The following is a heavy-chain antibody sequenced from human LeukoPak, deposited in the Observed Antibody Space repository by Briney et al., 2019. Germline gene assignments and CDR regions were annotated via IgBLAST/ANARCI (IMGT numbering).Heavy chain of an antibody. CDR1: GGSISSYY. D-gene: IGHD3-22*01. CDR3: ARDLFDYYDSSGALDY. Sequence: SETLSLTCTVSGGSISSYYWSWIRQPPGKGLEWIGYIYYSGSTNYNPSLKSRVTISVDTSKNQFSLKLSSVTAADTAVYYCARDLFDYYDSSGALDYWGQGTLVTVSS. J-gene: IGHJ4*02. V-gene: IGHV4-59*01. CDR2: IYYSGST.